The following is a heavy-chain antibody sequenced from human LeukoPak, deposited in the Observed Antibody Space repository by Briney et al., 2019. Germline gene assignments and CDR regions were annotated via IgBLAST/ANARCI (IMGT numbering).Heavy chain of an antibody. D-gene: IGHD6-6*01. CDR2: IYHSGST. CDR1: GGSISSSNW. V-gene: IGHV4-4*02. J-gene: IGHJ6*03. Sequence: SGTLSLTCAVSGGSISSSNWWRWVRQPPGKGLEWIGEIYHSGSTNYNPSLKSRVTISVDKSKNQFSLKLSSVTAADTAVYYCARDRSIAARYMDVWGKGTTVTVSS. CDR3: ARDRSIAARYMDV.